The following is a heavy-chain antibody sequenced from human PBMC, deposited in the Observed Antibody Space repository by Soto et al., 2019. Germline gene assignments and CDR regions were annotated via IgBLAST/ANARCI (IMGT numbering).Heavy chain of an antibody. CDR1: GYSFTSYW. V-gene: IGHV5-51*01. J-gene: IGHJ3*02. CDR2: IYPGDSDT. Sequence: GESLKISCKGSGYSFTSYWIGWVRQMPGKGLEWMGIIYPGDSDTRYSPSFQGQVTISADKSISTAYLQWSGLKASDTAMYYCARQPVLRYFDWLLDAFDIWGQGTMVTV. D-gene: IGHD3-9*01. CDR3: ARQPVLRYFDWLLDAFDI.